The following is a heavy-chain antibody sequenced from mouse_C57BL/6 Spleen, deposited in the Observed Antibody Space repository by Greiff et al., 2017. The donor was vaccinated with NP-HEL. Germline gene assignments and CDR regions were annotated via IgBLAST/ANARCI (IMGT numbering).Heavy chain of an antibody. J-gene: IGHJ2*01. V-gene: IGHV1-55*01. CDR1: GYTFTSYW. D-gene: IGHD1-1*01. CDR3: ASGPHYYGSSFDY. Sequence: VQLQQPGAELVKPGASVKMSCKASGYTFTSYWITWVKQRPGQGLEWIGDIYPGSGSTNYNEKFKSKATLTVDTSSSTAYMQLSSLTSEDSAVYYCASGPHYYGSSFDYWGQGTTLTVSS. CDR2: IYPGSGST.